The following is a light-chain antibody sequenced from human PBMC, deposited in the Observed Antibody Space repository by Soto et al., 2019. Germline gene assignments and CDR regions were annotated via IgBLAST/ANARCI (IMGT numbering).Light chain of an antibody. V-gene: IGLV1-44*01. CDR3: AAWDDILSGYV. Sequence: QSVLTQPPSASETPGQRVSISCSGSGSNIGSNTVHWYQQLPGTAPKPLMYNNNQRPSGVPDRFSGSKSGTSASLAISGLQSEDEADYYCAAWDDILSGYVFGTGTKVTAL. J-gene: IGLJ1*01. CDR2: NNN. CDR1: GSNIGSNT.